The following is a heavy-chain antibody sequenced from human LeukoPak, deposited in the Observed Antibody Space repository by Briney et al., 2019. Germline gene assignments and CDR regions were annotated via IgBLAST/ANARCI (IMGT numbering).Heavy chain of an antibody. D-gene: IGHD3-22*01. Sequence: PGGSLRLSCAASGFTFSSYSMNWVRQAPGKGLEWVSSISSSGSYIYYADSVKGRFTISRDNAKNSLYLQMNSLRAEDTAVYYCARDLISYYDSSGYSHWGQGTLVTVSS. J-gene: IGHJ4*02. V-gene: IGHV3-21*01. CDR2: ISSSGSYI. CDR1: GFTFSSYS. CDR3: ARDLISYYDSSGYSH.